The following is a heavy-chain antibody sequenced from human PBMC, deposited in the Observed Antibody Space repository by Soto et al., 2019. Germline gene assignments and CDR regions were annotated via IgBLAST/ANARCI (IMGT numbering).Heavy chain of an antibody. Sequence: GGSLRLSCAASGFTFSTYAINWVRQAPGKGLEWVSAISGSGGSTYYADSVKGRFTTSRDNSKNTLYLQMNSLRAEDTAVYYCAKISGTYFGGMDVWGQGTTVTVSS. V-gene: IGHV3-23*01. D-gene: IGHD2-2*01. CDR1: GFTFSTYA. J-gene: IGHJ6*02. CDR2: ISGSGGST. CDR3: AKISGTYFGGMDV.